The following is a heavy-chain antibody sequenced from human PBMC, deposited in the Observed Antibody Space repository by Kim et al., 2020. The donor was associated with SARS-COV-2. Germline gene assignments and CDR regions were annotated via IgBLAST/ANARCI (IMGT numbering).Heavy chain of an antibody. V-gene: IGHV3-30*04. D-gene: IGHD3-9*01. CDR2: ISYDGSNK. Sequence: GGSLRLSCAASGFTFSSYAMHWVRQAPGKGLEWVAVISYDGSNKYYVDSVKGRFTISRDNSKNTLYLQMNRLRAEDTAVYYCARNTRPYDNKRGYYFDYWGQGTLVTVSS. CDR1: GFTFSSYA. J-gene: IGHJ4*02. CDR3: ARNTRPYDNKRGYYFDY.